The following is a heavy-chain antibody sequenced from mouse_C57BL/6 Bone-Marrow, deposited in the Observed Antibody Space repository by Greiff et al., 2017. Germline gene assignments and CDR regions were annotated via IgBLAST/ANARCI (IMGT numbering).Heavy chain of an antibody. CDR1: GYTFTSYG. Sequence: VQLKESGAELARPGASVKLSCKASGYTFTSYGISWVKQRTGQGLEWIGEIYPRSGNTYYNEKFKGKATLTAETSSSTAYMELRSLTSEDSAVYFCARWTTVVAFEDWGQGTTLTVSS. CDR3: ARWTTVVAFED. D-gene: IGHD1-1*01. V-gene: IGHV1-81*01. J-gene: IGHJ2*01. CDR2: IYPRSGNT.